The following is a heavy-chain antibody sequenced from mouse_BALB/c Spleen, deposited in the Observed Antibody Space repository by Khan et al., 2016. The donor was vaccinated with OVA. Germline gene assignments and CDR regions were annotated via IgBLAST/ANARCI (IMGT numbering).Heavy chain of an antibody. CDR3: ARGNYYGYYFDY. V-gene: IGHV3-2*02. Sequence: SGPGLVKPSQSLSLTCTVTGYSITSGYAWNWIRQFPGNKLEWMGYISYSGVTSYTPSLKSRISITRDTSKNQFFLQLNSVTTEDTATYCCARGNYYGYYFDYWVQGTTLTVSA. CDR2: ISYSGVT. CDR1: GYSITSGYA. D-gene: IGHD1-1*01. J-gene: IGHJ2*01.